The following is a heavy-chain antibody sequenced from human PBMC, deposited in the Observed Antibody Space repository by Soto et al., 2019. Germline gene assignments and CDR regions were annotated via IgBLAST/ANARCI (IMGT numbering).Heavy chain of an antibody. D-gene: IGHD6-19*01. V-gene: IGHV1-18*01. CDR3: ARHQRAVAGDYYYSGMDV. J-gene: IGHJ6*02. CDR1: GYTFTSYG. CDR2: ISAYNGNT. Sequence: ASVKVSCKASGYTFTSYGISWVRQAPGQGLEWMGWISAYNGNTNYAQKLQGRVTMTTDTSTSTAYMELRSLRPDDTAVYYCARHQRAVAGDYYYSGMDVWGQGTTVTVSS.